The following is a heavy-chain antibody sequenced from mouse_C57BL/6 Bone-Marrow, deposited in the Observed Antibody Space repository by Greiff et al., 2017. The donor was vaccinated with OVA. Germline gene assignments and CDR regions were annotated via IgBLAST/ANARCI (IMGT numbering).Heavy chain of an antibody. CDR3: ARKGLLDAMDY. J-gene: IGHJ4*01. D-gene: IGHD2-3*01. V-gene: IGHV3-6*01. CDR2: ISYDGST. Sequence: EVKLQESGPGLVKPSQSLSLTCSVTGYSITSGYYWNWIRQLPGNQLEWLGFISYDGSTNYNPSLKNRISITHDTSKNQFVLKLNSVTTEDTATYYCARKGLLDAMDYWGQGTSVTVSS. CDR1: GYSITSGYY.